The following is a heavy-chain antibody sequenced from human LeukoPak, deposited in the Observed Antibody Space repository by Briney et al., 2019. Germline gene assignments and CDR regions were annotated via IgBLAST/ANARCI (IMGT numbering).Heavy chain of an antibody. CDR1: GFTFSDYY. CDR2: ISSSGSTI. D-gene: IGHD3-3*01. CDR3: ARGQYDFWSGYYLANYYYYYMDV. V-gene: IGHV3-11*01. Sequence: GGSLRLSCAASGFTFSDYYMSWIRQAPGKGLEWVSYISSSGSTIYYADSVKGRFTISRDNAKNSLYLQMNSLRAEDTAVYYCARGQYDFWSGYYLANYYYYYMDVWGKGTTVTVSS. J-gene: IGHJ6*03.